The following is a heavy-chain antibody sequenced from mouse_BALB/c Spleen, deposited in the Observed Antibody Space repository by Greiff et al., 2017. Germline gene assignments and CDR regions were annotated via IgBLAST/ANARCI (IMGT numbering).Heavy chain of an antibody. Sequence: EVKLMESGPGLVKPSQSLSLTCTVTGYSITSDYAWNWIRQFPGNKLEWMGYISYSGSTSYNPSLKSRISITRDTSKNQFFLQLNSVTTEDTATYYCARPYGNYPYWYFDVWGAGTTVTVSS. CDR3: ARPYGNYPYWYFDV. J-gene: IGHJ1*01. D-gene: IGHD2-1*01. CDR1: GYSITSDYA. V-gene: IGHV3-2*02. CDR2: ISYSGST.